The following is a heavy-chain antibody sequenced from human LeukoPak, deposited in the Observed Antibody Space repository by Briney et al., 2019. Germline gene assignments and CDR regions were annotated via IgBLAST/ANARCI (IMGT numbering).Heavy chain of an antibody. CDR2: IYYSGST. J-gene: IGHJ3*02. CDR3: ARGFIEQQLAGDAFDI. Sequence: SETLSLTCTVSGGSISSSSYYWGWIRQPPGKGLEWIGSIYYSGSTYYNPSLKSRVTISVDTSKNQFSLKLSSVTAADTAVYYCARGFIEQQLAGDAFDIWGQGTMVTVSS. V-gene: IGHV4-39*07. D-gene: IGHD6-13*01. CDR1: GGSISSSSYY.